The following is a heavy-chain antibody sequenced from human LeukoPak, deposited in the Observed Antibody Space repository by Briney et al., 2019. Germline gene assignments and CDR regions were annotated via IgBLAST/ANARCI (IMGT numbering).Heavy chain of an antibody. V-gene: IGHV3-30*18. CDR3: AKEWMPRSYFDY. CDR1: GFTFSSYS. J-gene: IGHJ4*02. D-gene: IGHD2-2*01. CDR2: ISYDGTYQ. Sequence: GGSLRLSCAASGFTFSSYSMQWVRQAPGKGLEWVAIISYDGTYQFYTDSLKGRFTISRDNSKNTVYLQMNSLRPDDTAVYYCAKEWMPRSYFDYWGQGTLVTVSS.